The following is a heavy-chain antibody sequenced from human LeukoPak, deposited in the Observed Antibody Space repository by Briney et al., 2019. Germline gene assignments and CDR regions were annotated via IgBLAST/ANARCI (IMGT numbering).Heavy chain of an antibody. CDR3: ATTSIAAAVPGCFDY. Sequence: GGSLRLPCAASGFTFTSYTMNWVRQAPGKGLEWVSYISSSGKTIYYADSTKGRFTVSRDNAKNSLYLQMNSLRAEDTAVYYCATTSIAAAVPGCFDYWGQGTLVTVFS. D-gene: IGHD6-13*01. V-gene: IGHV3-48*03. CDR1: GFTFTSYT. CDR2: ISSSGKTI. J-gene: IGHJ4*02.